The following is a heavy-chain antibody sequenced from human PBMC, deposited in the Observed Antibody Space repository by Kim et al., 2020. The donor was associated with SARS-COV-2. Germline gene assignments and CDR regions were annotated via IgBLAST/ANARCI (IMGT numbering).Heavy chain of an antibody. CDR3: VRGPVKPLPDYFQY. V-gene: IGHV3-21*01. Sequence: GGSLRLSCAASGFIFNTYSMNWVRRAPGKGLEWLSSISRAGDYTYYADSLKGRFIVSRDNAKSSLYLQLNSLRAEDSAVYYCVRGPVKPLPDYFQYWGQGTLVTVSS. CDR1: GFIFNTYS. J-gene: IGHJ1*01. CDR2: ISRAGDYT.